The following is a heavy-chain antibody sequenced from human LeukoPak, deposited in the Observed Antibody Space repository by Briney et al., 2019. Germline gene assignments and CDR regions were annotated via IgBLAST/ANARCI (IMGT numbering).Heavy chain of an antibody. Sequence: ASVKVSCKASGYTFTGYYMHWVRQAPGQGLEWMGWINPNSGGTNYAQKLQGRVTMTTDTSTSTAYMELRSLRSDDTAVYYCARSVIAAAAPDYYYMDVWGKGTTVTVSS. V-gene: IGHV1-2*02. CDR1: GYTFTGYY. D-gene: IGHD6-13*01. CDR3: ARSVIAAAAPDYYYMDV. J-gene: IGHJ6*03. CDR2: INPNSGGT.